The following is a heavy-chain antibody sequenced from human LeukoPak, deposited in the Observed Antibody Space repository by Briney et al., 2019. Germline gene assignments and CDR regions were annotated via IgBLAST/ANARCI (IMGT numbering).Heavy chain of an antibody. Sequence: PGGSLRLSCAASGFTFSSYGMHWVRQAPGKGLEWVAFIRYDGSNKYYADSVKGRFTISRDNSKNTLYLQMNSLRAEDTAVYYCAKTQLRYFDWLSPFDYWGQGTLVTVSS. CDR2: IRYDGSNK. CDR1: GFTFSSYG. J-gene: IGHJ4*02. V-gene: IGHV3-30*02. CDR3: AKTQLRYFDWLSPFDY. D-gene: IGHD3-9*01.